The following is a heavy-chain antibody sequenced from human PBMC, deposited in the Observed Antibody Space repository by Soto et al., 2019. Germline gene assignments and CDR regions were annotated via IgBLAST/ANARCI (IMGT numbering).Heavy chain of an antibody. D-gene: IGHD2-15*01. CDR2: ISYDGSNK. CDR3: AKDPSGYCSGGSCCTGY. J-gene: IGHJ4*02. CDR1: GFTFSSYG. V-gene: IGHV3-30*18. Sequence: QVQLVESGGGVVQPGRSLRLSCAASGFTFSSYGMHWVHQAPGKGLEWVAVISYDGSNKYYADSVKGRFTISRDNSKNKLYLQMYRQRDEDTAVYYCAKDPSGYCSGGSCCTGYWGQGTLVTVSS.